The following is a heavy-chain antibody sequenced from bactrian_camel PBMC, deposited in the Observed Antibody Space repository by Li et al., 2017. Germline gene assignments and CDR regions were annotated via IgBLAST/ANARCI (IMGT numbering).Heavy chain of an antibody. CDR3: AAPDPSYYSDYERREIYKY. Sequence: EVQLVESGGDLVQPGGSLRLSCAASGFTFSNYAMSWVRQAPGKGLEWVSSIYTGGSTYYADSVKGRFTISKDNAKNTLYLQMNSLKPEDTAVYYCAAPDPSYYSDYERREIYKYWGQGTQVTVS. CDR2: IYTGGST. J-gene: IGHJ4*01. CDR1: GFTFSNYA. D-gene: IGHD4*01. V-gene: IGHV3S10*01.